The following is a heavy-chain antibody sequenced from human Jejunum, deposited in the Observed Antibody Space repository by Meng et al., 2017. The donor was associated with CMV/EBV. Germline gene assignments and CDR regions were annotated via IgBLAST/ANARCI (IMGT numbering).Heavy chain of an antibody. CDR1: GFPFSSYW. CDR2: ISGDGSGI. CDR3: ARGSTGYGNFDY. Sequence: CAASGFPFSSYWMHWVRQAPGKGLVWLSRISGDGSGINYADSVEGRLTISRDNAKNTLYLQINSHRADDTAVYYCARGSTGYGNFDYWGQGTLVTVSS. J-gene: IGHJ4*02. D-gene: IGHD5-12*01. V-gene: IGHV3-74*01.